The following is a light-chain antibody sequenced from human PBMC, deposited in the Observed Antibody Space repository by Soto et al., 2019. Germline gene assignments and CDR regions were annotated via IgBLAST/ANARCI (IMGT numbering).Light chain of an antibody. V-gene: IGKV1-33*01. Sequence: DVHMTQSPSSLSASVGHRVTITCEAREDINRYLNWYQQKPGQAPRLLIYHISNLEVGVPSRFSGSGSGTDFTFTITSLPPEDVETYFCQQYGNAPPTFGGGTKVDIK. CDR3: QQYGNAPPT. J-gene: IGKJ4*01. CDR2: HIS. CDR1: EDINRY.